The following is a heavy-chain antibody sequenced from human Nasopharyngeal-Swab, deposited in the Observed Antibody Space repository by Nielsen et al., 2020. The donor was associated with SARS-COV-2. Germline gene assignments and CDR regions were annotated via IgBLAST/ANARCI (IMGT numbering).Heavy chain of an antibody. CDR2: ISYDGSNK. J-gene: IGHJ6*04. Sequence: RQRPGKGLEWVAVISYDGSNKYYADSVKGRFTISRDNSKNTLYLQMNSLRAEDTAVYYCAKHIGDVWGKGTTVTVSS. CDR3: AKHIGDV. V-gene: IGHV3-30*18.